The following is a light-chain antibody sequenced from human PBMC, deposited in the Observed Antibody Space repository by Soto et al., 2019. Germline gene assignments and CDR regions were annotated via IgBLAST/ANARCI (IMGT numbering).Light chain of an antibody. CDR2: EVS. CDR3: QSYDSSLSGYV. J-gene: IGLJ1*01. CDR1: SSDIGTYNY. Sequence: QSALTQPASVSGSPGQSITISCTGTSSDIGTYNYVSWYQHHPGKAPKLIIYEVSDRPSGVPDRFSGSKSGTSASLAITGLQAEDEADYYCQSYDSSLSGYVFGTGTKLTVL. V-gene: IGLV2-14*01.